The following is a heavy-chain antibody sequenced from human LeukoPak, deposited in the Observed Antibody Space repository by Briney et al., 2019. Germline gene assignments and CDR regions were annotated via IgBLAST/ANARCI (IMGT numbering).Heavy chain of an antibody. J-gene: IGHJ6*02. CDR3: GRPVLDGLVV. D-gene: IGHD1-14*01. V-gene: IGHV5-51*01. CDR1: GYTPTTFW. CDR2: IYPGDSDT. Sequence: GESLKISCKDSGYTPTTFWIGWVRQMPGKGLEWMGIIYPGDSDTRYSPSFQGQVTISADKSISTAYLQWSSLKASDTAMYYCGRPVLDGLVVWLQGTTVTVSS.